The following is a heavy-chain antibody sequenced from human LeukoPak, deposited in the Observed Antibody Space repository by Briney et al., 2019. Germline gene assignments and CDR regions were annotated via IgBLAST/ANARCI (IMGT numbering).Heavy chain of an antibody. V-gene: IGHV4-59*08. J-gene: IGHJ4*02. Sequence: PGGSLRLSCAASGFTVNNNFMNWVRQPPGKALEWIGNIFYSGSTYYSPSLKSRVTISLDTSKNQFSLRLTSVTAADTAVYYCARQTGSGLFILPGGQGTLVTVSS. D-gene: IGHD3/OR15-3a*01. CDR1: GFTVNNNF. CDR2: IFYSGST. CDR3: ARQTGSGLFILP.